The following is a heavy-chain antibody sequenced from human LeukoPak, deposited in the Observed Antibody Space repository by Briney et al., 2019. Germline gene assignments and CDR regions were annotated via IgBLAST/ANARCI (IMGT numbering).Heavy chain of an antibody. Sequence: SETLSLTCTVSGDSISSGDYYWSWIRQPAGKGLEWIGRISSSGSTNYNPSLKSRVTISVDTSKNQFSLKLSSVTAADTAVYYCARETSYYDIRGTKFDYWGQGTLVTVSS. J-gene: IGHJ4*02. D-gene: IGHD3-22*01. CDR3: ARETSYYDIRGTKFDY. CDR1: GDSISSGDYY. V-gene: IGHV4-61*02. CDR2: ISSSGST.